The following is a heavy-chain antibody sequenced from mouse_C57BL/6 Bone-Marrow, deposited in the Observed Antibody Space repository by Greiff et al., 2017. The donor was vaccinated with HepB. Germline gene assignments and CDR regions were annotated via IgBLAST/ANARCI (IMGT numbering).Heavy chain of an antibody. D-gene: IGHD3-2*02. V-gene: IGHV1-64*01. CDR3: ARRQLRFYAMDY. CDR1: GYTFTSYW. CDR2: IHPNSGST. J-gene: IGHJ4*01. Sequence: QVHVKQPGAELVKPGASVKLSCKASGYTFTSYWMHWVKQRPGQGLEWIGMIHPNSGSTNYNEKFKSKATLTVDKSSSTAYMQLSSLTSEDSAVYYCARRQLRFYAMDYWGQGTSVTVSS.